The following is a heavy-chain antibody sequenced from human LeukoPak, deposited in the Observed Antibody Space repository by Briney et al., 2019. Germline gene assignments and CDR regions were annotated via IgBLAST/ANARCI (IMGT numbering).Heavy chain of an antibody. CDR3: ARAQIAVSPFDP. D-gene: IGHD2/OR15-2a*01. Sequence: GASVTISCKASDYTFPTYGITWVRQAPGQGLEWMGWINVYSGKTNCAQKFQGRVTLITHTSSSTAHMELRGLRYDDTAVYYCARAQIAVSPFDPWGQGTLVTVSS. V-gene: IGHV1-18*01. J-gene: IGHJ5*02. CDR2: INVYSGKT. CDR1: DYTFPTYG.